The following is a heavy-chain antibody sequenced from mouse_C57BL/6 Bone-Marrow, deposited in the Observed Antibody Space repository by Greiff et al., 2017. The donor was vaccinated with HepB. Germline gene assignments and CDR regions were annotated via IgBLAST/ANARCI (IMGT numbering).Heavy chain of an antibody. D-gene: IGHD2-1*01. V-gene: IGHV5-6*01. J-gene: IGHJ4*01. Sequence: EVQLVESGGDFVKPGGSLKLSCAASRFTFSTYGMSWVRQTPDTRLEWVATISSGGSFTYYPDSVKGRFTISRDNAKNTLYLQMSSLKSEDTAIYYCARMGGNYPYNYALDYWGQGTSVTVSS. CDR3: ARMGGNYPYNYALDY. CDR1: RFTFSTYG. CDR2: ISSGGSFT.